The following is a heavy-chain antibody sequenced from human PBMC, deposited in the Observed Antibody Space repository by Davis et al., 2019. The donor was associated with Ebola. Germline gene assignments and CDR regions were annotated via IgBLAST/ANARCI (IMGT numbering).Heavy chain of an antibody. V-gene: IGHV1-18*01. CDR1: GYTFTSYD. J-gene: IGHJ6*02. Sequence: AASVKVSCKASGYTFTSYDINWVRQAPGQGLEWMGWISAYNGNTNYAQKLQGRVTMTTGTSTSTAYMELRSLRSDDTAVYYCARDQKTTVPKPYYYYYGMDVWGQGTTVTVSS. CDR3: ARDQKTTVPKPYYYYYGMDV. D-gene: IGHD4-11*01. CDR2: ISAYNGNT.